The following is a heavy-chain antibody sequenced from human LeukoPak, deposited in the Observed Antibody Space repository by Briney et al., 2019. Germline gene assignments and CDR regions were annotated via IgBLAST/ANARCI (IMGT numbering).Heavy chain of an antibody. Sequence: ASVKVSCKASGYTFTGYYMHWVRQAPGQGLEWMGWINPNSGGTNYAQKFQGRVTMTRDTSISTAYMELSRLRSDDTAVYYCARDVLDFWSGYYTFDYWGQGTLVTVSS. J-gene: IGHJ4*02. CDR2: INPNSGGT. CDR1: GYTFTGYY. CDR3: ARDVLDFWSGYYTFDY. D-gene: IGHD3-3*01. V-gene: IGHV1-2*02.